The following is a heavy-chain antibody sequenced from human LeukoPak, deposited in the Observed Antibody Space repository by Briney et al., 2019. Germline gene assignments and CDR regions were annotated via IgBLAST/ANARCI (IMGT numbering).Heavy chain of an antibody. Sequence: PGGSLRLSRAASGFRFNTYWMHWVRQAPGEGLVWVSLISSDGSKALYADSVQGRFTISRDNAKNTVYLQMSSLSAEDTAVYYCAQWGDFDVLTGYYVPDFWGQGTLVTVSS. CDR1: GFRFNTYW. V-gene: IGHV3-74*01. J-gene: IGHJ4*02. D-gene: IGHD3-9*01. CDR3: AQWGDFDVLTGYYVPDF. CDR2: ISSDGSKA.